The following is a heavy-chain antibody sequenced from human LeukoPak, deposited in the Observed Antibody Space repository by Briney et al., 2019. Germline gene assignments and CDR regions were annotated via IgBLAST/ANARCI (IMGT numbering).Heavy chain of an antibody. CDR1: GGTFSSYA. V-gene: IGHV1-69*13. D-gene: IGHD2-2*02. J-gene: IGHJ4*02. Sequence: GASVKVSCKASGGTFSSYAISWVRRAPGQGLEWMGGIIPIFGTANYAQKFQGRVTITADESTSTAYMELRSLRSDDTAVYYCARENDIVVVPAAIRGAYYFDYWGQGTLVTVSS. CDR3: ARENDIVVVPAAIRGAYYFDY. CDR2: IIPIFGTA.